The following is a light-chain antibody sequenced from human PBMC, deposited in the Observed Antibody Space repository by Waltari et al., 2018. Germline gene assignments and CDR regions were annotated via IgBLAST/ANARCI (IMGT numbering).Light chain of an antibody. J-gene: IGKJ1*01. V-gene: IGKV2-30*01. CDR3: MQGTLRPWT. CDR1: QHLLSSDGNTY. Sequence: DVVLTQSPLSLPVTLGQPASISCRSSQHLLSSDGNTYFNWFQQRPGQSPRRLVYKVSNRDSGVPDRFSGSGSGTIFTLRISRVEAEDVGVYYCMQGTLRPWTFGQGTKVEIK. CDR2: KVS.